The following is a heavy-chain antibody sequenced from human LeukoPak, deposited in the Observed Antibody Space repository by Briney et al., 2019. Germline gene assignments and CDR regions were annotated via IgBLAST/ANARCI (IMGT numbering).Heavy chain of an antibody. D-gene: IGHD3-22*01. CDR1: GGSISSGSYY. CDR2: IYTSGST. V-gene: IGHV4-61*02. CDR3: ARDLADKTTYYHDSSGTDAFDI. J-gene: IGHJ3*02. Sequence: SQTLSLTCTVSGGSISSGSYYWSWIRQPAGKGLEWIGRIYTSGSTNYNPSLKSRVTISVDTSKNQFSLKLSSVTAADTAVYYCARDLADKTTYYHDSSGTDAFDIWGQGTMVTVSS.